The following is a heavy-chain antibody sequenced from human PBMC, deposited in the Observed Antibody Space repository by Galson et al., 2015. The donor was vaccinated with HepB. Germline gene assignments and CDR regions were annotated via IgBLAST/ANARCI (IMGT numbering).Heavy chain of an antibody. CDR2: IDPSDSYT. J-gene: IGHJ4*02. CDR1: GYSFTNYW. Sequence: QSGAEVKKPGESLRISCKGSGYSFTNYWITWVRQLPGKGLECMGRIDPSDSYTNYSPSFQGHVTISVDKSISTAYLQWSSLKASDTAMYYCARLFGGSHSDNWGQGTLVTVSS. V-gene: IGHV5-10-1*01. D-gene: IGHD3-9*01. CDR3: ARLFGGSHSDN.